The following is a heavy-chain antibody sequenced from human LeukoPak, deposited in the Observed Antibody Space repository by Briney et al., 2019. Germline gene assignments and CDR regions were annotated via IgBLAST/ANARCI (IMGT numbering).Heavy chain of an antibody. CDR3: ARDTLDCSGGSCYPTDFDY. D-gene: IGHD2-15*01. CDR1: DYTFTSYG. V-gene: IGHV1-18*04. Sequence: ASVKVSCKASDYTFTSYGISWVRQAPGQGLEWRGWISAYNGNTNYAQKLQGRVTMTTDTSTSTAYMELRSLRSDDTAVYYCARDTLDCSGGSCYPTDFDYWGQGTLVTVSS. CDR2: ISAYNGNT. J-gene: IGHJ4*02.